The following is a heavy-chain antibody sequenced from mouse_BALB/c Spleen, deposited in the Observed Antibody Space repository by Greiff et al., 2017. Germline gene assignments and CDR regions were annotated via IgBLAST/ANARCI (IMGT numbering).Heavy chain of an antibody. D-gene: IGHD3-1*01. V-gene: IGHV3-2*02. CDR1: GYSITSDYA. Sequence: EVQLVESGPGLVKPSQSLSLTCTVTGYSITSDYAWNWIRQFPGNKLEWMGYISYSGSTSYNPSLKSRISITRDTSKNQFFLQLNSVTTEDTATYYCARWGTRAMDYWGQGTSVTVSS. CDR3: ARWGTRAMDY. CDR2: ISYSGST. J-gene: IGHJ4*01.